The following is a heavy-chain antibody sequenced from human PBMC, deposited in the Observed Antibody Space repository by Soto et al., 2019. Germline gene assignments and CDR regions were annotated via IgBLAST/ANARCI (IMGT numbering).Heavy chain of an antibody. J-gene: IGHJ4*02. CDR1: GGSFSGYY. V-gene: IGHV4-34*01. CDR3: ARDTARYCSSTSCYYGIAAAGKVPFDY. D-gene: IGHD2-2*01. Sequence: SETLSLTCAVYGGSFSGYYWSWIRQPPGKGLEWIGEINHSGSTNYNPSLKSRVTISVDTSKNQFSLRLSSVTAADTAVYYCARDTARYCSSTSCYYGIAAAGKVPFDYWGQGTLVTVSS. CDR2: INHSGST.